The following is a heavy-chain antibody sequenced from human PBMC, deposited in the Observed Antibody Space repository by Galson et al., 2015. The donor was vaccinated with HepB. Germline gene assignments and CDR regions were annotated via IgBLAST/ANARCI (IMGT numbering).Heavy chain of an antibody. CDR2: ISYDGSNK. CDR1: GFTFSSYA. J-gene: IGHJ4*02. V-gene: IGHV3-30-3*01. Sequence: SLRLSCAASGFTFSSYAMHWVRQAPGKGLEWVAVISYDGSNKYYADSVKGRFTISRDNSKNTLYLQMNSLRAEDTAVYYCARGRLHHFGYWGQGTLVTVSS. D-gene: IGHD4-11*01. CDR3: ARGRLHHFGY.